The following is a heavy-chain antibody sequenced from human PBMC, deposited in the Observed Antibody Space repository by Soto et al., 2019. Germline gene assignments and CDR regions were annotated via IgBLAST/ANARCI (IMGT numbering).Heavy chain of an antibody. J-gene: IGHJ4*02. CDR2: IDSGETT. CDR1: GFNVNSDY. V-gene: IGHV3-53*01. CDR3: TRDGRGLGRLSLFEY. D-gene: IGHD2-21*02. Sequence: EVQLVESGGGLIHPGGSLRLSCAASGFNVNSDYMNWVRQTPGKGLEWVASIDSGETTYYADSVRGRFTISSDKTKNTLYFQLSSLRIEDPAVYYCTRDGRGLGRLSLFEYWGQGVLVTVSS.